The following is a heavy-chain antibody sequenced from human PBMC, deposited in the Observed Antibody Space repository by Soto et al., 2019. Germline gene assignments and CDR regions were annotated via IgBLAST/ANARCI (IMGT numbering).Heavy chain of an antibody. CDR1: NFTFSNYG. V-gene: IGHV3-30*18. Sequence: QVQLVESGGGVVQPGRSLRLSCAASNFTFSNYGMHWVRQAPGKGLEWVALISNDGSNKYYTDSVKGRFTISRDNSRNTLSLQMNSLRADDTAVYYCAQDGADTGTYYSDYWGQGTLITVSS. D-gene: IGHD1-26*01. CDR2: ISNDGSNK. J-gene: IGHJ4*02. CDR3: AQDGADTGTYYSDY.